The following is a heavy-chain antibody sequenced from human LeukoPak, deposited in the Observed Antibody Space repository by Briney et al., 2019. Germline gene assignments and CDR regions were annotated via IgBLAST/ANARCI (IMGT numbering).Heavy chain of an antibody. D-gene: IGHD6-19*01. CDR3: ARDLRAVGFDY. V-gene: IGHV4-31*03. Sequence: QTLSLTCTVSGGSISSGGYYGSGIRQHPGKGLEWIGYIYYSGSLYYNPPLKSRVTISVDTSKHQFSLKLSSVTAADTAVYYCARDLRAVGFDYWGKGPLGPVSS. CDR1: GGSISSGGYY. CDR2: IYYSGSL. J-gene: IGHJ4*02.